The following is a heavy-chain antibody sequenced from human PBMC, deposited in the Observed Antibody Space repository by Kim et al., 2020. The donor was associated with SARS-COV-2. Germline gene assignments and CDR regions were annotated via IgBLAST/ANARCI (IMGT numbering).Heavy chain of an antibody. Sequence: SETLSLTCTVSGGSISSSSYYWGWIRQPPGKGLEWIGSIYYSGSTYYNPSLKSRVTISVDTSKNQFSLKLSSVTAADTAVYYCARDLPYYYDSSGYYSPGIDYWGQGTLVTVSS. V-gene: IGHV4-39*07. CDR1: GGSISSSSYY. D-gene: IGHD3-22*01. J-gene: IGHJ4*02. CDR2: IYYSGST. CDR3: ARDLPYYYDSSGYYSPGIDY.